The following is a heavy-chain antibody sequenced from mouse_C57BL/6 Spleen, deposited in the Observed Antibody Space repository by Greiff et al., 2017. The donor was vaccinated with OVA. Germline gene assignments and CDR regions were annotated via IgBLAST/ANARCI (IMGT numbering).Heavy chain of an antibody. CDR2: IDPSDSYT. D-gene: IGHD2-1*01. V-gene: IGHV1-59*01. CDR3: ARSGGNYDYFDY. Sequence: VQLQHPGAELVRPGTSVKLSCKASGYTFTSYWMHWVKQRPGQGLEWIGVIDPSDSYTNYNQKFKGKATLTVDTSSSTAYMQLSSLTSEDSAVYYCARSGGNYDYFDYWGQGTTLTVSS. J-gene: IGHJ2*01. CDR1: GYTFTSYW.